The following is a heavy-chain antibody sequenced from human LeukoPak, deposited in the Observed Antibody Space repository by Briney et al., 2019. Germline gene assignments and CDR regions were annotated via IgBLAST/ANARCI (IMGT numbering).Heavy chain of an antibody. V-gene: IGHV3-23*01. J-gene: IGHJ4*02. Sequence: GGSLRLSCAASGFTFRNYDMTWVRQAPGKGLEWVSVVTGNGDTTYYADSVKGRFTISRDNSRNTLYLQMNSLRGEDTAVYHCARNAADCTTSACYDSWGQGTLVTVSS. CDR1: GFTFRNYD. CDR3: ARNAADCTTSACYDS. CDR2: VTGNGDTT. D-gene: IGHD2-8*01.